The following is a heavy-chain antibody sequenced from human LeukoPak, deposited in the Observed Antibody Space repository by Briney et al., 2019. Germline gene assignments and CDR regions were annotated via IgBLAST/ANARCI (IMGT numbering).Heavy chain of an antibody. Sequence: PSETLSLTCAVYGGSFSGYYWSWIRQPPGKGLEWIGEINHSGSTNYNPSLKSRVTISVDTSKNQFSLKLSSVTAADTAVYYCARIPYYDSSGYYLYYFDYWGQGTLVTVSS. J-gene: IGHJ4*02. CDR3: ARIPYYDSSGYYLYYFDY. V-gene: IGHV4-34*01. CDR1: GGSFSGYY. CDR2: INHSGST. D-gene: IGHD3-22*01.